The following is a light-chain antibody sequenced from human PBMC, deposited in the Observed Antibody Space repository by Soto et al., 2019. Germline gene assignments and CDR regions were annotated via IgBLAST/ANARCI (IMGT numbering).Light chain of an antibody. Sequence: DIVLRQSPANMSLSPGERATLSCRASQSVSSYLAWYQQKPGQAPRLLIYDASIRATGIPARFSGSGSGTDFTLTISSLEPEDFAVYYCQQGSNWPPGLTFGGGTKVDIK. CDR1: QSVSSY. CDR2: DAS. V-gene: IGKV3-11*01. J-gene: IGKJ4*01. CDR3: QQGSNWPPGLT.